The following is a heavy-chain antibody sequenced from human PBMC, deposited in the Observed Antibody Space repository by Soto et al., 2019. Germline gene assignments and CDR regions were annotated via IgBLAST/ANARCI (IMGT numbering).Heavy chain of an antibody. CDR2: IYYDGST. V-gene: IGHV4-39*02. Sequence: SETLSLTCTVSGGSITSGNYYWGWIRQPPGKGLEWIGSIYYDGSTYCHPSLKSRVTISLDTSKNQFSLHLSSVTAADTAVYYCARDIAIPWFFMWGQGTQVTVSS. CDR3: ARDIAIPWFFM. D-gene: IGHD3-10*01. CDR1: GGSITSGNYY. J-gene: IGHJ4*02.